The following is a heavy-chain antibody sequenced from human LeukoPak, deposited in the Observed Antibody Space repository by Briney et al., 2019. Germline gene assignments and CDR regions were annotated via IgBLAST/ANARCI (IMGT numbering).Heavy chain of an antibody. CDR3: AKANCGSECFYIMDV. J-gene: IGHJ6*02. V-gene: IGHV3-23*01. CDR1: GFTSSNFA. D-gene: IGHD3-16*01. CDR2: ISGNTGRT. Sequence: GGSLRLSCAASGFTSSNFAMNWVRQAPGKGLECVSSISGNTGRTYYADSVKGRFSISRDDSKNTVYLEMNSLRAEDTALYFCAKANCGSECFYIMDVWGQGTMVTFSS.